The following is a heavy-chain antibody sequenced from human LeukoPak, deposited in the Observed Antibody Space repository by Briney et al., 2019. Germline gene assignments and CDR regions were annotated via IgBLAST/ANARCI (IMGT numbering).Heavy chain of an antibody. CDR3: ARPGDSSGNWFDP. J-gene: IGHJ5*02. D-gene: IGHD3-22*01. CDR2: IYYSGST. V-gene: IGHV4-39*01. Sequence: SETLSLTCTVSGVSISSSSYYWGWIRQPPGKGLEWIGSIYYSGSTYYNPSLKSRVTISVDTSKNQFSLKLSSVTAADTAVYYCARPGDSSGNWFDPWGQGTLVTVSS. CDR1: GVSISSSSYY.